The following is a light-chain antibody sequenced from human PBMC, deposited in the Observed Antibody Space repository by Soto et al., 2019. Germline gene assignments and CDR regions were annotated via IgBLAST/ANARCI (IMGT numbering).Light chain of an antibody. CDR1: QSVNNN. Sequence: EIVMTQSPATLSVSPGERATLSCRASQSVNNNLAWYQQKPGQAPRLLIYGASTRATAITARFSGSGSGTVFTLTISSLQSEYFAVYYCQQYDDWPRTFGQGTKLEIK. J-gene: IGKJ2*01. V-gene: IGKV3-15*01. CDR2: GAS. CDR3: QQYDDWPRT.